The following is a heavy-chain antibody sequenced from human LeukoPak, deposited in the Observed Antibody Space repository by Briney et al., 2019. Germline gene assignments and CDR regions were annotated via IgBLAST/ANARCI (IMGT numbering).Heavy chain of an antibody. J-gene: IGHJ5*02. CDR2: IYYSGST. CDR1: GGSISSYY. CDR3: ARGVDYDFWSGTLLDP. V-gene: IGHV4-59*01. D-gene: IGHD3-3*01. Sequence: SETLSLTCTVSGGSISSYYWSWIRQPPGKGLEWIGYIYYSGSTNYNPSLKSRVTISVDTSKNQFSLNLNSVTAADTAVYYCARGVDYDFWSGTLLDPWGQGTLVSVSS.